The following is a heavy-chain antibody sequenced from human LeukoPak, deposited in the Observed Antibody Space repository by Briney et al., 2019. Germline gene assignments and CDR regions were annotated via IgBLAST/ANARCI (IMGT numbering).Heavy chain of an antibody. D-gene: IGHD1-1*01. CDR2: INPNSGDT. CDR1: GYTFTDYY. Sequence: GASVKVSCKASGYTFTDYYINWVRQAPGQGLEWIGWINPNSGDTNYAQKFQGRVTMTRDTSISTAYMELSRLRSDDTAVYYCARVWNGQDYWGQGTLVTVSS. V-gene: IGHV1-2*02. J-gene: IGHJ4*02. CDR3: ARVWNGQDY.